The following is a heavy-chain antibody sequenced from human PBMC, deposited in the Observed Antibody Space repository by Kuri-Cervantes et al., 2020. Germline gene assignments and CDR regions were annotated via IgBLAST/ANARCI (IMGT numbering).Heavy chain of an antibody. J-gene: IGHJ6*03. CDR3: ARMAGSSTSTTYYYYMDV. CDR1: GYTFTSYG. D-gene: IGHD2-2*01. Sequence: ASVKVSCKASGYTFTSYGISWVRQAPGQGLEWMGWISAYNGNTNYAQKLQGRVTMTTDTSTSTAYMELSSLRSEDTAVYYCARMAGSSTSTTYYYYMDVWGKGTTVTVSS. CDR2: ISAYNGNT. V-gene: IGHV1-18*01.